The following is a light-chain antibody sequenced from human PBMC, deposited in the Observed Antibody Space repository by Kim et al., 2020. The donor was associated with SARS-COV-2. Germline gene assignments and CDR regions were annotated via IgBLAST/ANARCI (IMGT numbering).Light chain of an antibody. CDR3: SAWDSSLSAWV. CDR2: RNN. CDR1: SNNVGYEG. V-gene: IGLV10-54*04. Sequence: PTATLTCTGNSNNVGYEGAAWLQQHQDHPPKLLSYRNNNRPSGISDRFSASRSGNTASLTITGLQPEDETDYYCSAWDSSLSAWVFGGGTQLTVL. J-gene: IGLJ3*02.